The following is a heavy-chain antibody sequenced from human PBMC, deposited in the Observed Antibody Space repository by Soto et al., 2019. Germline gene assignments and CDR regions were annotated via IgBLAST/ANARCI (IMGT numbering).Heavy chain of an antibody. CDR3: ARLEGYCTGRSCYSPDY. V-gene: IGHV4-39*01. J-gene: IGHJ4*02. CDR2: IYYSGST. Sequence: QLQLQESGPGLVKPSETLSLTCTVSGGSISSSSYYWGWIRPPPGKGLEWIGSIYYSGSTYYNPSPNRRVTSPVDTSKVQFSLQLSSVPAAGPAVYYCARLEGYCTGRSCYSPDYWGQGTLVTVSS. CDR1: GGSISSSSYY. D-gene: IGHD2-15*01.